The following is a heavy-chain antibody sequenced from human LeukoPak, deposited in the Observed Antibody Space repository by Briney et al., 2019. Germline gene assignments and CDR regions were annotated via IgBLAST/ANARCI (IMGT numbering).Heavy chain of an antibody. Sequence: ASVKVSCKASGYTFTDYYIHWVRQAPGQGLEWMGWINPNNGGTNYAQKFQGRVTMTRDTSISTAYMELSRLRSDDTAVYYCARDGLYCSSTSCFFPDDYWGQGTLVTVSS. V-gene: IGHV1-2*02. J-gene: IGHJ4*02. CDR3: ARDGLYCSSTSCFFPDDY. CDR2: INPNNGGT. D-gene: IGHD2-2*01. CDR1: GYTFTDYY.